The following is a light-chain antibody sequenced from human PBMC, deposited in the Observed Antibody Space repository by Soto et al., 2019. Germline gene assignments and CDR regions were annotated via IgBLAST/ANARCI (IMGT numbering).Light chain of an antibody. CDR2: GAS. V-gene: IGKV3-20*01. J-gene: IGKJ2*01. CDR1: QSVISSY. Sequence: EIVLTQSPGTLSLSPGERATLSCRASQSVISSYLAWHQKKPGQPPRLLIYGASTRATGITDRFSGSGSGTAFTLTISRLEPEDFSVYYCQQYGSLPYTFGQGTKLEIK. CDR3: QQYGSLPYT.